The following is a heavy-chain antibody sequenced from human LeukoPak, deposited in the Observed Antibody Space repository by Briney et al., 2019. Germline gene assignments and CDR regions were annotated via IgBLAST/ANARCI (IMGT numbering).Heavy chain of an antibody. D-gene: IGHD3-22*01. CDR3: VKDQYYYDSSGYSYYFDY. CDR1: GFTFSSYS. J-gene: IGHJ4*02. Sequence: PGGSLRLSCTASGFTFSSYSMNWVRQAPGKGLEWVSSISTSSSYIYYADSVKGRFTISRDNARNSLYLQMNTLRAEDTAVYYCVKDQYYYDSSGYSYYFDYWGQGTLVTVSS. CDR2: ISTSSSYI. V-gene: IGHV3-21*01.